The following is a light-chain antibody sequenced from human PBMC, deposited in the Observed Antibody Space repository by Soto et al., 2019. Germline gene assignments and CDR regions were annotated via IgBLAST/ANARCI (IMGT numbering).Light chain of an antibody. V-gene: IGKV1-9*01. CDR3: QQLNSFPIT. CDR1: QDIRSY. Sequence: DIQVTEAPSFLSASVVGTVTITCLASQDIRSYLAWYQQKAGRAPKLLIYAASTLQSEVPSRFSGSGSGTEFTLTISSLQPEDFATYYCQQLNSFPITFGQGTRLEIK. CDR2: AAS. J-gene: IGKJ5*01.